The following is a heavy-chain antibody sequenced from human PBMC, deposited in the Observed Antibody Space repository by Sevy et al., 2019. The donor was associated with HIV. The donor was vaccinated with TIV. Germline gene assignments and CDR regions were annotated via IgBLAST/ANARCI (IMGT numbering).Heavy chain of an antibody. Sequence: GGSLRLSCAASGFTFSSYGMHWVRLAPDKGLEWVAVVSYDGSNKFYADSVKGRFTISRDNSKNTLYLQMNSLRADDTAVYYCAKHEAATPYYYYGMDVWGQGTPVTVSS. CDR3: AKHEAATPYYYYGMDV. CDR1: GFTFSSYG. V-gene: IGHV3-30*18. J-gene: IGHJ6*02. CDR2: VSYDGSNK. D-gene: IGHD2-15*01.